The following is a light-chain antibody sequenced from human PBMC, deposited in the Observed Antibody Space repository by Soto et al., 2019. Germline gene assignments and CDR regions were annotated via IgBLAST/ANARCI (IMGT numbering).Light chain of an antibody. J-gene: IGKJ5*01. CDR3: QQRSNWPSIT. Sequence: EIVLTQSPATLSLSPGERATLSCRASQSVSGYIGWYQQKPGQAPRLLIYADSNRATGIPARFSGSGSGTDFTLTINSLEPEDSAVYYCQQRSNWPSITFGQGTRLENK. V-gene: IGKV3-11*01. CDR1: QSVSGY. CDR2: ADS.